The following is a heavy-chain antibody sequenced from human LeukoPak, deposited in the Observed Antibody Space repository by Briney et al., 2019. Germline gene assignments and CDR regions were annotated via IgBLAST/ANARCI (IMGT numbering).Heavy chain of an antibody. CDR3: ARRLTQYDCFDP. V-gene: IGHV6-1*01. CDR1: GDSVSSNSVT. CDR2: TYYRSTGYN. D-gene: IGHD2-2*01. J-gene: IGHJ5*02. Sequence: SQTLSLTCAISGDSVSSNSVTWNWIRQSPSRGLEWLGRTYYRSTGYNDYAVSVRGRITVNPDTSKNQFSLHLNSVTPEDTAVYYCARRLTQYDCFDPWGQGILVTVSS.